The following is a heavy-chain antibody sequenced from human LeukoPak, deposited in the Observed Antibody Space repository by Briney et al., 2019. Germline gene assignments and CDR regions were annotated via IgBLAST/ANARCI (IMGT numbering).Heavy chain of an antibody. Sequence: ASVKVSCKASGYTFTSYDINWVRQATGQGLEWMGWMNPNSGNTGYAQKFQGRVTMTRNTSISTAYMELSSLRSEDTAVYYCARATYYDFWSGYYTGHSYYYYGMDVWGQGTTVTVSS. J-gene: IGHJ6*02. D-gene: IGHD3-3*01. V-gene: IGHV1-8*01. CDR3: ARATYYDFWSGYYTGHSYYYYGMDV. CDR1: GYTFTSYD. CDR2: MNPNSGNT.